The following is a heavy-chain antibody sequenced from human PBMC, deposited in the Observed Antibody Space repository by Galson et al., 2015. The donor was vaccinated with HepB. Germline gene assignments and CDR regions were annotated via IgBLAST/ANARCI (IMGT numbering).Heavy chain of an antibody. Sequence: SVKVSCKASGYSFSSYGISWLRQAPGQGLEWVGWINVYNGNTKYAQKFQGRVTMTTDTSTSTAYTELRSLRSDDTAVYFCARDYMGTTRKWFDPWGQGTLVTVSS. V-gene: IGHV1-18*01. CDR1: GYSFSSYG. J-gene: IGHJ5*02. D-gene: IGHD4-17*01. CDR3: ARDYMGTTRKWFDP. CDR2: INVYNGNT.